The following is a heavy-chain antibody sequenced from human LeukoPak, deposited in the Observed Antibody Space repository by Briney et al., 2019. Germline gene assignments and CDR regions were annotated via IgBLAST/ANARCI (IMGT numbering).Heavy chain of an antibody. CDR2: MNPNSGNT. V-gene: IGHV1-8*01. CDR3: ARGVVHGYYYYMDV. D-gene: IGHD3-16*02. CDR1: GYTFTSYD. Sequence: GASVKVSCKASGYTFTSYDINWVRQATGQGLEWMGWMNPNSGNTGYAQKFQGRVTMTRNTSISTAYMELSSLRSEDTAVYYCARGVVHGYYYYMDVWGKGTTVTVSS. J-gene: IGHJ6*03.